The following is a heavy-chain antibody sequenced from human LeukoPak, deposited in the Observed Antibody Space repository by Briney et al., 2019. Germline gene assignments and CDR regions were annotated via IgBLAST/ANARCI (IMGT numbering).Heavy chain of an antibody. Sequence: RASVKVSCKASGYNFITYGFSWVRQAPGQGLEWMGWINPYHGKTKYAQKLQGRVTMITDTSTNTAHMELRSLTSDDTAVYFCARDRIAAAVLDFWGQGTLVTVSS. CDR3: ARDRIAAAVLDF. D-gene: IGHD6-13*01. V-gene: IGHV1-18*01. CDR2: INPYHGKT. J-gene: IGHJ4*02. CDR1: GYNFITYG.